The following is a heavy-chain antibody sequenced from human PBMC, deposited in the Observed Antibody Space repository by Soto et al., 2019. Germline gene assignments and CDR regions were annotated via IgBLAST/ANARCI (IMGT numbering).Heavy chain of an antibody. CDR3: AREDSIIIPAVSDF. Sequence: GGSLRLSCTVSGFAFNNYGIDWVRQAPGKGLEWVSSISKSDYTYYSDSVKGRFAISRDNAKSSVSLQMNTLRVEDTAVYYCAREDSIIIPAVSDFWGQGTLVTVSS. J-gene: IGHJ4*02. CDR2: ISKSDYT. D-gene: IGHD2-2*01. CDR1: GFAFNNYG. V-gene: IGHV3-21*06.